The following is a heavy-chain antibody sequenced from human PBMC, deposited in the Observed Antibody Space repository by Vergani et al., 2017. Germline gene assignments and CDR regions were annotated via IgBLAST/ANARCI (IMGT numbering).Heavy chain of an antibody. CDR2: IYTSGST. J-gene: IGHJ4*02. Sequence: QVQLQESGPGLVKPSETLSLTCTVSGGSISSYYWSWIRQPPGKGLELIGYIYTSGSTNYNPSLKSRVTISVDTFKNQFSLKLSSVTAADTAVYYCARHYPLAVWGSYRSGYYFDYWGQGTLVTVSS. CDR3: ARHYPLAVWGSYRSGYYFDY. V-gene: IGHV4-4*09. D-gene: IGHD3-16*02. CDR1: GGSISSYY.